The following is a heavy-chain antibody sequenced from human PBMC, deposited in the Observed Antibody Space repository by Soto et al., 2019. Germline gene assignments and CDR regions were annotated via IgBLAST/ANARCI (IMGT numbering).Heavy chain of an antibody. CDR3: ARDSRTVTGDYYYYGMDV. V-gene: IGHV1-69*13. CDR1: GGTFSSYA. Sequence: GASVKVSCKASGGTFSSYAISWVRQAPGQGLEWMGGIIPIFGTANYAQKFQGRVTITADESTSTAYMELSSLRSEDTAVYYCARDSRTVTGDYYYYGMDVWGQGTTVTVSS. J-gene: IGHJ6*02. D-gene: IGHD4-17*01. CDR2: IIPIFGTA.